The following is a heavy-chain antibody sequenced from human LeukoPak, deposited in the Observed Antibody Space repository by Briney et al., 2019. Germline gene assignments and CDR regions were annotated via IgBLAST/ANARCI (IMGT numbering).Heavy chain of an antibody. CDR3: ARGPNYGGNSKDFDY. Sequence: SETLSLTCAVYGGSFSGYYWSWIRQPPGNGLEWIGEINHSGSTNYNPSLKSRVTISVDTSKNQFSLKLSSVTAADTAVYYCARGPNYGGNSKDFDYWGQGTLVTVSS. D-gene: IGHD4-23*01. CDR1: GGSFSGYY. CDR2: INHSGST. J-gene: IGHJ4*02. V-gene: IGHV4-34*01.